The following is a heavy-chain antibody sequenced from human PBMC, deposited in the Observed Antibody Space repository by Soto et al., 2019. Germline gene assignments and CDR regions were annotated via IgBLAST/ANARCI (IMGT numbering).Heavy chain of an antibody. CDR3: AREQWLIQEYSWFDP. CDR2: TYYRSKWYN. J-gene: IGHJ5*02. CDR1: GDSVSRNSPA. V-gene: IGHV6-1*01. D-gene: IGHD6-19*01. Sequence: VQLQQSGPGLVKPSQTLSLTCALSGDSVSRNSPAWNWIRQSPSRGLEWLGRTYYRSKWYNDYAVSVKSRITTNPDTSKNQFSLQLNSVTPEDTAVYYCAREQWLIQEYSWFDPWGQGTLVTVSS.